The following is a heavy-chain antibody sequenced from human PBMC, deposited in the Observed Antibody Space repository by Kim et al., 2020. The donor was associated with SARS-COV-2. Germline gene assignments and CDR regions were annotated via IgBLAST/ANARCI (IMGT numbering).Heavy chain of an antibody. V-gene: IGHV3-23*01. CDR2: ISGNGDST. CDR3: ATRSIEVDNKAY. J-gene: IGHJ4*02. D-gene: IGHD3-22*01. CDR1: GIAFSNYA. Sequence: GGSLRLSCVASGIAFSNYAMSWVRQATGKGLEWVSAISGNGDSTYYADSVRGRFTISRDNSKNTVSLQMNSLRGDDTAVYYCATRSIEVDNKAYWGQGT.